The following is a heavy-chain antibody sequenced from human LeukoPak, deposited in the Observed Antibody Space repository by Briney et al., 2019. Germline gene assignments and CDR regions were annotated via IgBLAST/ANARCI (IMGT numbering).Heavy chain of an antibody. CDR1: GYRFTSYW. V-gene: IGHV5-51*01. CDR2: IYPGDSDT. J-gene: IGHJ4*02. Sequence: GESLKISCKGSGYRFTSYWIGWVRQMSRKGLEWMGIIYPGDSDTRYSPSFQGQVTISADKSISTAYLHWSSLKASDTAMYYCATTQRGMITGFDYWGQGTLVTVSS. D-gene: IGHD3-16*01. CDR3: ATTQRGMITGFDY.